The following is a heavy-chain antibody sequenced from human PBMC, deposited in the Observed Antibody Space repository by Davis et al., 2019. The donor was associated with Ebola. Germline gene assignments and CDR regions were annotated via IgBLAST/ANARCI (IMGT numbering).Heavy chain of an antibody. D-gene: IGHD1/OR15-1a*01. CDR3: ARIAMEHSYYYYGMDV. J-gene: IGHJ6*02. CDR1: GYSFTSYW. V-gene: IGHV5-51*01. Sequence: GESLKISCKGSGYSFTSYWIGWVRQLSGKGLEWMGIIYPGDSDTRYSPSFQGQVTISADKSISTAYRQWSSLKASDTAMYYCARIAMEHSYYYYGMDVWGQGTTVTVSS. CDR2: IYPGDSDT.